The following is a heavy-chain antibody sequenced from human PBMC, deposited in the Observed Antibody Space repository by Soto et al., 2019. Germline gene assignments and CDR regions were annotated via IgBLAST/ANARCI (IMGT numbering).Heavy chain of an antibody. Sequence: KVSCKASGYTFTDYYIHWFRQAPVQGFEWVGGINPESGNPKYVPKFQGRVTVTRDTSTSTAYMELNRLTSDDTAVYYCASEDCRNTNCLKGFDYWGQGTLVTVSS. J-gene: IGHJ4*02. CDR3: ASEDCRNTNCLKGFDY. V-gene: IGHV1-2*02. CDR1: GYTFTDYY. D-gene: IGHD2-15*01. CDR2: INPESGNP.